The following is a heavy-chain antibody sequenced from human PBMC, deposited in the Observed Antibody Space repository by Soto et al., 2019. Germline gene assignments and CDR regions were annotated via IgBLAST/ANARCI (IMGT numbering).Heavy chain of an antibody. CDR3: SIGPRRGDF. Sequence: QVQLVESGGGLVEPGGSLRLSCAGSGFTFSDYYMTWIRQSPGKGLELLSYISPSSSDTNYADSVKGRFTISRDNGKNSLYLQMNSLRAEAAAVYYCSIGPRRGDFWGQGTLVTVSS. CDR2: ISPSSSDT. CDR1: GFTFSDYY. J-gene: IGHJ4*02. V-gene: IGHV3-11*05.